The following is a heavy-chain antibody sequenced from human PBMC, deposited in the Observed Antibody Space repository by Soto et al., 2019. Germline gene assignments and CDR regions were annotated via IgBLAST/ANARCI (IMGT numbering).Heavy chain of an antibody. Sequence: EVQLLESGGGFIQPGGSLRLSCAASGFTVSSNYMSWVRQAPGKGLEWVSVIYSGGSTYYADSVKGRFTISRDNSKNTLYLQMNSLRAEDTAVYYCARDRVESGYPEYFQHWGQGTLVTVSS. V-gene: IGHV3-53*01. J-gene: IGHJ1*01. CDR3: ARDRVESGYPEYFQH. CDR1: GFTVSSNY. D-gene: IGHD3-22*01. CDR2: IYSGGST.